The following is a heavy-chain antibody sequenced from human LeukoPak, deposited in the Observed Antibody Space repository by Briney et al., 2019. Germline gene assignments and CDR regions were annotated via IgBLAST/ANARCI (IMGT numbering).Heavy chain of an antibody. J-gene: IGHJ4*02. CDR2: IYYSGST. D-gene: IGHD5-12*01. Sequence: SETLSLTCTVSGGSISSGDYYWSWIRQPPGKGLEWIGYIYYSGSTYYNPSLKSRVTISVDTSKNQFSLKLSAVTAADTAVYHCARCWATIPFDYWGQGTLVTVSS. CDR1: GGSISSGDYY. CDR3: ARCWATIPFDY. V-gene: IGHV4-30-4*01.